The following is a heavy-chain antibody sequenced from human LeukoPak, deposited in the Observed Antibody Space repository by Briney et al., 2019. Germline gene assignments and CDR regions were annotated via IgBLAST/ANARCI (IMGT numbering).Heavy chain of an antibody. J-gene: IGHJ3*01. D-gene: IGHD3-3*01. CDR2: IIPIFGTA. V-gene: IGHV1-69*06. Sequence: SVKVSCKASGGTFTSYAISWVRQAPGQGLEWMGGIIPIFGTANYAQKFQGRVTITADKSTSTAYMELSSLRSEDTAVYYCARSKGARLRFLEWLLWGQGTMVTVSS. CDR1: GGTFTSYA. CDR3: ARSKGARLRFLEWLL.